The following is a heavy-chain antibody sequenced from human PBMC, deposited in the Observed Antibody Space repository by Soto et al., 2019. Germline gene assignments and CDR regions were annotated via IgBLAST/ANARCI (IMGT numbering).Heavy chain of an antibody. Sequence: PXEFMKISCKGSGYSFPSYWIGWVRQLPGKGVEWMGIIYPGDSDTRYSPSFQGQVTISVDKSINTVFLQWSSLKASDTAIYYCARRLGYCDTSSCYPFDYWGQGTPVTVSS. CDR2: IYPGDSDT. V-gene: IGHV5-51*01. CDR1: GYSFPSYW. J-gene: IGHJ4*02. D-gene: IGHD2-2*01. CDR3: ARRLGYCDTSSCYPFDY.